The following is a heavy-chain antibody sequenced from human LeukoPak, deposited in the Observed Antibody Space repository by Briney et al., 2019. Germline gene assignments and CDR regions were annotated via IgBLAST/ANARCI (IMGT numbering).Heavy chain of an antibody. D-gene: IGHD1-26*01. CDR3: AKDYTKGVGATDY. J-gene: IGHJ4*01. CDR2: INSDGSTT. CDR1: GFTFSTSW. Sequence: GGSLRLSCTASGFTFSTSWMHWVRQVPGKGLVWVSRINSDGSTTNYADSVEGRFTISRDNSKNTLYLQMNSLSAEDTAVYYCAKDYTKGVGATDYWGHGTLVTVSS. V-gene: IGHV3-74*01.